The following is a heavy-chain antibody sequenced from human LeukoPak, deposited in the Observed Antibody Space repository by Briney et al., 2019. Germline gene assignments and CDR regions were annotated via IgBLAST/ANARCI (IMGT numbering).Heavy chain of an antibody. V-gene: IGHV1-69*01. CDR2: IIPIFGTA. J-gene: IGHJ3*02. CDR3: AGDGHCSSTSCDAFDI. CDR1: GGTFSSYA. Sequence: ASVKVSCTASGGTFSSYAISWVRQAPGQGLEWMGAIIPIFGTANYAQKFQGRVTIAADESTSTAYMEPSSLRSEDTAVYYCAGDGHCSSTSCDAFDIWGQGTMVTVSS. D-gene: IGHD2-2*01.